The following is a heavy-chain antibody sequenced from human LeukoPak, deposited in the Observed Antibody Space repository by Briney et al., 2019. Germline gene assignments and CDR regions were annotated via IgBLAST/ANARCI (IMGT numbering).Heavy chain of an antibody. CDR3: ARIFGYYGSGGGWFGP. V-gene: IGHV4-34*01. D-gene: IGHD3-10*01. CDR2: INHSGST. Sequence: PSETLSLTYAVYVGSFSGYYWSWIRQPPGKGLEWIGEINHSGSTNYNPSIKSRVTISVDTSKTHFSLKLDSVTAADTAVYYCARIFGYYGSGGGWFGPWGQGTLVTVSS. CDR1: VGSFSGYY. J-gene: IGHJ5*02.